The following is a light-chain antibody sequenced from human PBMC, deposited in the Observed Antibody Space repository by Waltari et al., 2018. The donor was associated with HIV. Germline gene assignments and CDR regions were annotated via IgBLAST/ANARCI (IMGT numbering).Light chain of an antibody. V-gene: IGLV4-60*03. J-gene: IGLJ3*02. CDR1: SGHSSYT. CDR3: ETWDSNILV. Sequence: QPVLTQSSSASASLESSVKLTCTLSSGHSSYTVAWHQMQPGRAPRDWMNVEGSGTYVRRNGVPDRFSGSSSGADRFLTVSNLQSEDEADYYCETWDSNILVFGGGTKLTVL. CDR2: VEGSGTY.